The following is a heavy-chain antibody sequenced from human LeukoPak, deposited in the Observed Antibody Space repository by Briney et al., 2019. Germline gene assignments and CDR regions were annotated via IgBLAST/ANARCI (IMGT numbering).Heavy chain of an antibody. CDR3: ARGYYDILTGYSLDY. CDR1: GGSFSSYY. CDR2: INHSGST. J-gene: IGHJ4*02. V-gene: IGHV4-34*01. Sequence: PSETLSPTCAVYGGSFSSYYWSWIRQPPGKGMGWVGKINHSGSTNYTPSLKSRVTISVDTLKTQFSLKLGFVAAANTPVYYCARGYYDILTGYSLDYWGQGTLVTVSS. D-gene: IGHD3-9*01.